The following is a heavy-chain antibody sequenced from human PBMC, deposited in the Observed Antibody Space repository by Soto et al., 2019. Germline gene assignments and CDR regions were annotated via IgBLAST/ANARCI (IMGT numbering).Heavy chain of an antibody. CDR3: AKDGGYSGSYYYYYYGMDV. CDR1: GFTFSSYA. V-gene: IGHV3-23*01. CDR2: ISGSGGST. J-gene: IGHJ6*02. D-gene: IGHD1-26*01. Sequence: GGSLRLSCAASGFTFSSYAMSWVRQAPGKGLEWVSAISGSGGSTYYADSVKGRFTISRDNSKNTLYLQMNSLRTEDTAVYCCAKDGGYSGSYYYYYYGMDVWGQGTTVTVSS.